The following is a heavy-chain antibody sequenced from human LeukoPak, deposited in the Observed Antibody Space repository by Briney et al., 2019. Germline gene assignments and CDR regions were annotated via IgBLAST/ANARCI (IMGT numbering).Heavy chain of an antibody. Sequence: SETLSLTCAVYGGSFSGYYWSWIRQPPGKGLEWIGEINHSGSTNYNPSLKSRVTISVDTSKNQFSLKLSSVTAADTAVYYCARDYYYDSSGYYYHAFDIWGQGTMVTVSS. J-gene: IGHJ3*02. CDR3: ARDYYYDSSGYYYHAFDI. CDR1: GGSFSGYY. V-gene: IGHV4-34*01. CDR2: INHSGST. D-gene: IGHD3-22*01.